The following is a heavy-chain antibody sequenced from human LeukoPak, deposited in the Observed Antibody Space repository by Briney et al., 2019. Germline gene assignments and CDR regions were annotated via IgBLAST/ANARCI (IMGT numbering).Heavy chain of an antibody. V-gene: IGHV3-66*01. CDR2: IYSGGST. J-gene: IGHJ4*02. D-gene: IGHD3-22*01. CDR3: ARERRFRVYDSSGLDY. CDR1: GFTVSSNY. Sequence: GGSLRLSCAASGFTVSSNYMSWVRRAPGKGLEWVSVIYSGGSTYYADSVKGRFTISRDNSKNTLYLQMNSLRAEDTAVYYCARERRFRVYDSSGLDYWGQGTLVTVSS.